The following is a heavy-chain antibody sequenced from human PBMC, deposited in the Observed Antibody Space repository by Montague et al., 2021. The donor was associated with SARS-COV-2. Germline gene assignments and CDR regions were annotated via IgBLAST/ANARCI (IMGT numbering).Heavy chain of an antibody. V-gene: IGHV3-23*01. J-gene: IGHJ4*02. CDR3: AKGSQKLQLPN. CDR2: ISGSGSST. Sequence: SLRLSCTASGFTFSSYTMTRVRQAPGKGLEWVSAISGSGSSTYYXDSVKGRFTISRDNSKNTLYLQMNSLRAEDTAVYYCAKGSQKLQLPNWGQGTLVTGSS. D-gene: IGHD4-11*01. CDR1: GFTFSSYT.